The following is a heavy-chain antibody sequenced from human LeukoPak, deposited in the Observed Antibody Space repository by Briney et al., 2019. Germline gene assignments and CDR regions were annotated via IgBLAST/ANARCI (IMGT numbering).Heavy chain of an antibody. J-gene: IGHJ4*02. D-gene: IGHD3-22*01. Sequence: PSETLSLTCAVYGGSFSGYYWSWIRQPPGKGLEWIGSIYYSGSTNYNPSLKSRVTISVDTSKNQFSLKLSSVTAADTAVYYCARHPYDSSGCDYWGQGTLVTVSS. CDR3: ARHPYDSSGCDY. CDR2: IYYSGST. V-gene: IGHV4-34*01. CDR1: GGSFSGYY.